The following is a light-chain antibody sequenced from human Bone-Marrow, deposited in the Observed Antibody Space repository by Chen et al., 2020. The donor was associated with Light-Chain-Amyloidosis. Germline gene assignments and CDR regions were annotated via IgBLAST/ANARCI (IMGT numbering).Light chain of an antibody. CDR3: QQRYKWPPLT. CDR1: QSVSRY. V-gene: IGKV3-11*01. Sequence: EIVLTQSPATLSLSPGERATLSCRASQSVSRYLAWYQQKPGQAPRLLIYDSANRATGVPARFSGSGSGTDFTLTISSLEPGDFAGYYLQQRYKWPPLTFGGGTKVEIK. J-gene: IGKJ4*01. CDR2: DSA.